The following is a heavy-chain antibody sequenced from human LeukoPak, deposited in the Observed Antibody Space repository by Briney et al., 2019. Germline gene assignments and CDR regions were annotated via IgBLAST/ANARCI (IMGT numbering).Heavy chain of an antibody. V-gene: IGHV1-69*05. CDR2: IIPIFGTA. CDR1: GGTFSSYA. J-gene: IGHJ4*02. D-gene: IGHD3-10*01. CDR3: ARNMVREDQNFDY. Sequence: ASVKVSCKASGGTFSSYAISWVRQAPGQGLEWMGRIIPIFGTANYAQKFQGRVTITTDESTSTAYMELSSLRSGDTAVYYCARNMVREDQNFDYWGQGTLVTVSS.